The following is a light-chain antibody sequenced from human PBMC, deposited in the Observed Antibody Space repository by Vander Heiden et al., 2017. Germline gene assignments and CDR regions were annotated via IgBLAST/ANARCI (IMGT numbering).Light chain of an antibody. CDR3: QVGDSSSDHWV. J-gene: IGLJ3*02. CDR1: NIGSNS. CDR2: YDS. Sequence: SYVLTQPPSVSVAPGQTATITCGGNNIGSNSVHGYQQKPGQAPVLVVYYDSDRLSGIPERFSGSNSGNTATLTSSRVEAGDEADYYCQVGDSSSDHWVFGGGTKLTVL. V-gene: IGLV3-21*02.